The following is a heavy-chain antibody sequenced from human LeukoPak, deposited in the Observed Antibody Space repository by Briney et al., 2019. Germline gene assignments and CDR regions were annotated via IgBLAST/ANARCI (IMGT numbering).Heavy chain of an antibody. CDR3: ARVGIPTYYYYMDV. CDR1: GYTFTSYG. V-gene: IGHV1-18*01. Sequence: GASVKVSCKASGYTFTSYGISWVRQAPGQGLELMGWISTYNGKTNYAQKLQGRVTMTTDTSTSTAYMELRSLRSDDTAVYYCARVGIPTYYYYMDVWGKGTTVSVSS. J-gene: IGHJ6*03. CDR2: ISTYNGKT.